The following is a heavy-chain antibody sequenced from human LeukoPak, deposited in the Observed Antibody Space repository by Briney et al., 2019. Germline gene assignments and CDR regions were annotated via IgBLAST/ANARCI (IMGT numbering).Heavy chain of an antibody. D-gene: IGHD3-16*01. J-gene: IGHJ4*02. CDR3: ASFNGGRPGNY. Sequence: GSLRLSCAASGFTFSSYSMNWVRQAPGKGLEWVSSISSSSSYIYYADSVKGRFTISRDNAKNTLYLQMNSLRAEDTAVYDRASFNGGRPGNYWGQGTLVTVSS. V-gene: IGHV3-21*01. CDR2: ISSSSSYI. CDR1: GFTFSSYS.